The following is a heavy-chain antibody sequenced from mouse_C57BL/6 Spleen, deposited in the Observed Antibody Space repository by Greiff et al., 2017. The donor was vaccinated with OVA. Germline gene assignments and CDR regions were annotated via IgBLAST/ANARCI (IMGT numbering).Heavy chain of an antibody. CDR2: INPNSGST. CDR3: ARYGYDDGFAY. D-gene: IGHD2-2*01. J-gene: IGHJ3*01. Sequence: QVQLQQPGAELVKPGASVKLSCKASGYTFTSYWMHWVKQRPGQGLEWIGMINPNSGSTNYNEKFKSKATLTVDTSSSTAYMQLSSLTSEDSAVYYCARYGYDDGFAYWGQGTLVTVSA. CDR1: GYTFTSYW. V-gene: IGHV1-64*01.